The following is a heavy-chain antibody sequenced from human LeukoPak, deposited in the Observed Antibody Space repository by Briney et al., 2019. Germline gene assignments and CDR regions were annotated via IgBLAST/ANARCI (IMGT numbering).Heavy chain of an antibody. Sequence: GGSLRLSCAASGXTFSSYSMNWVRQAPGKGLEWVSYISSSGSPIYYADSVKGRFTISRDNAKTSLYLQMNSLRDEDTALYYCARIGSITGTMDYWGLGTLVTVSS. V-gene: IGHV3-48*02. J-gene: IGHJ4*02. D-gene: IGHD1-7*01. CDR2: ISSSGSPI. CDR3: ARIGSITGTMDY. CDR1: GXTFSSYS.